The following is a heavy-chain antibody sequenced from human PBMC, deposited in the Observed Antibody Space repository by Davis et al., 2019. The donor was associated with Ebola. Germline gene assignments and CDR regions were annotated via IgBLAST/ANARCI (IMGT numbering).Heavy chain of an antibody. J-gene: IGHJ6*02. Sequence: ASVKVSCKASGYTFTSYGISWVRQAPGQGLEWMGWISAYNGNTNYAQKLQGRVTMTTDTSTSTAYMELSSLRSEDTAVYYCATILAGRYYYYYGMDVWGQGTTVTVSS. V-gene: IGHV1-18*01. CDR3: ATILAGRYYYYYGMDV. D-gene: IGHD2-21*01. CDR2: ISAYNGNT. CDR1: GYTFTSYG.